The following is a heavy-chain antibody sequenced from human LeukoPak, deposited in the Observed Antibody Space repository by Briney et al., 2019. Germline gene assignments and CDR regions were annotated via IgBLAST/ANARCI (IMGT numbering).Heavy chain of an antibody. CDR2: IYTSGST. J-gene: IGHJ4*02. CDR3: ASQTGYSSSWTMDY. D-gene: IGHD6-13*01. Sequence: SETLSLTCTVSGGSISSYYWSWIRQPAGKGLEWIGRIYTSGSTNYNPSLKSRVTMSVDTSKNQFSLKLSSVTAADTAVYYCASQTGYSSSWTMDYWGQGTLVTVSS. V-gene: IGHV4-4*07. CDR1: GGSISSYY.